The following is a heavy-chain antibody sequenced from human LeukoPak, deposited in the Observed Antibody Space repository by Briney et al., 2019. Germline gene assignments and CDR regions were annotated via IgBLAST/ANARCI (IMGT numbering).Heavy chain of an antibody. V-gene: IGHV3-66*01. CDR3: ARDRLIAGFDY. J-gene: IGHJ4*02. Sequence: GGSLRLSCAASGFTVSSNYMSWVRQAPGKGLEWVSVIYSGGSTYYADSVKGRFTISRDNSKNTLYLQMNSLRAEDTAVYYCARDRLIAGFDYWGQGTLVTVSS. CDR2: IYSGGST. CDR1: GFTVSSNY.